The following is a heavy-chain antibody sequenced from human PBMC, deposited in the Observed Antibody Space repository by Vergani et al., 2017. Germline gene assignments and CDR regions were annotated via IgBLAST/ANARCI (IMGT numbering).Heavy chain of an antibody. J-gene: IGHJ4*02. V-gene: IGHV4-30-2*01. CDR1: GASISSGGYS. D-gene: IGHD5-18*01. Sequence: QVQLQESGPGLVKPSQTLSLTCAVSGASISSGGYSWSWIRQAPGKGLEWIGYIYHGGSTYYNPSLKSRVTISVDTSKNQFSLKLSSVTAADTAVYYCARDVSSYGGFDYWGQGTLVTVSS. CDR3: ARDVSSYGGFDY. CDR2: IYHGGST.